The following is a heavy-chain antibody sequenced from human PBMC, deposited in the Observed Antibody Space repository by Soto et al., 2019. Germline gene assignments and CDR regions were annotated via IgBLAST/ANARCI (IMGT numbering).Heavy chain of an antibody. CDR3: ARANRGSYYYGMDV. CDR1: GFTFSSYS. CDR2: IWNDESKK. J-gene: IGHJ6*04. V-gene: IGHV3-33*01. D-gene: IGHD2-15*01. Sequence: GGSLRLSCAASGFTFSSYSLHWVRQAPGKGREWVAVIWNDESKKYYAASVKGRFTIYRDNSKNTLYLQMNSLRAEDTAMYYCARANRGSYYYGMDVWGKVNTVTVSS.